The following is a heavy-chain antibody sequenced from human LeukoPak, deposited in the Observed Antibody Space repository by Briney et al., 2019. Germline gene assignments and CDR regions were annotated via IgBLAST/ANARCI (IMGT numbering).Heavy chain of an antibody. CDR3: ARLWSCCGECYLLDS. V-gene: IGHV4-59*01. Sequence: SETLSLTCTVSGGSISGYYWSWLRQPPAKGLEWVGHVLYSGSTTYDPSLQGRVTISVDTSKNQFPLKLSSVTAADTAVYYCARLWSCCGECYLLDSWGQGTLVTVSS. CDR1: GGSISGYY. CDR2: VLYSGST. J-gene: IGHJ4*02. D-gene: IGHD2-21*01.